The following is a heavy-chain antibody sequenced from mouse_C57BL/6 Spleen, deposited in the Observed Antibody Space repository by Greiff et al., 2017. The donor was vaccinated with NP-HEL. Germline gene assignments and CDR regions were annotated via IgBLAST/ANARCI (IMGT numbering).Heavy chain of an antibody. Sequence: EVQLQESGPELVKPGASVKMSCKASGYTFTDYNMHWVKQSHGKSLEWIGYINPNNGGTSYNQKFKGKATLTVNKSSSTAYMELRSLTSEDSAVYYCARYRGSSSWYFDVWGTGTTVTVSS. CDR2: INPNNGGT. CDR3: ARYRGSSSWYFDV. CDR1: GYTFTDYN. D-gene: IGHD1-1*01. V-gene: IGHV1-22*01. J-gene: IGHJ1*03.